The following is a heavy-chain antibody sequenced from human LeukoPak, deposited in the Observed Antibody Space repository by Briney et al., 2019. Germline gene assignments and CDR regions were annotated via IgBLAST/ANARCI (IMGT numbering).Heavy chain of an antibody. CDR1: GFTFSSYS. CDR3: AKDPPGGGYYFDY. V-gene: IGHV3-21*01. J-gene: IGHJ4*02. Sequence: GGSLRLSCAASGFTFSSYSMNWVRQAPGKGLEWVSSISSSSSYIYYADSVKGRFTISRDNPKNTLYLQMNSLRAEDTAVYYCAKDPPGGGYYFDYWGQGTLVTVSS. CDR2: ISSSSSYI. D-gene: IGHD3-16*01.